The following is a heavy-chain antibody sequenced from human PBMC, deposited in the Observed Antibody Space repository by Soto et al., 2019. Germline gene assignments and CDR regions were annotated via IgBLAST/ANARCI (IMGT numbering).Heavy chain of an antibody. CDR1: GYTFFTYA. Sequence: QVHLVQSGVEVKTPGASVKVSCQASGYTFFTYAISWVRQAPGQGLEWMGWISTYSGDTKYAQKFQVRVTMTPDTSTTTAYLELRSLRSDDTAGYDCARNNGPTKAENWLDPWGQGTLVTVSS. CDR2: ISTYSGDT. CDR3: ARNNGPTKAENWLDP. D-gene: IGHD5-12*01. J-gene: IGHJ5*02. V-gene: IGHV1-18*01.